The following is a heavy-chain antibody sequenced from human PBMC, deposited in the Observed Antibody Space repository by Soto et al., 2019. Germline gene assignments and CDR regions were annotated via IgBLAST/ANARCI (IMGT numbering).Heavy chain of an antibody. CDR1: GGSIRGGSYY. D-gene: IGHD2-15*01. CDR2: IYYSGST. Sequence: SETLSMTCTVAGGSIRGGSYYCGWIRQPPGKGLEWIGSIYYSGSTYYNPSLKSRVTISVDTSKNQFSLKLSSVTAADTAVYYCARHTPAISISDHWGQGTLVTVS. CDR3: ARHTPAISISDH. J-gene: IGHJ4*02. V-gene: IGHV4-39*01.